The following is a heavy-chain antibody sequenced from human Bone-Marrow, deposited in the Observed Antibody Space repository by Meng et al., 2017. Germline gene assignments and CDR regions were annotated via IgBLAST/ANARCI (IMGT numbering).Heavy chain of an antibody. Sequence: GGSLRLSCAASGFTVSSNYMSWVRQAPGKGLEWVSYIGGSGGSIFYADSVKGRFTISRDNTKNSLFLQMNSLRAEDTAVYYCARWFRNWGSYLWYFDLWGRGTLVTVSS. D-gene: IGHD7-27*01. CDR2: IGGSGGSI. V-gene: IGHV3-11*04. CDR1: GFTVSSNY. J-gene: IGHJ2*01. CDR3: ARWFRNWGSYLWYFDL.